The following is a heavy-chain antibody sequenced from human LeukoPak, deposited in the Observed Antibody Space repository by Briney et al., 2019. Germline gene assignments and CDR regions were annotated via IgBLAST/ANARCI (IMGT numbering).Heavy chain of an antibody. CDR2: INHSGST. CDR3: ARRTYYYGSGSYYFDY. CDR1: GGSFSGYY. D-gene: IGHD3-10*01. V-gene: IGHV4-34*01. Sequence: PSETLSLTCAVYGGSFSGYYWSWIRQPPGKGLEWIGEINHSGSTNYNPSLKSRVTISVDRSKNQFSLKLSSVTAADTAVYYCARRTYYYGSGSYYFDYWGQGTLVTVSS. J-gene: IGHJ4*02.